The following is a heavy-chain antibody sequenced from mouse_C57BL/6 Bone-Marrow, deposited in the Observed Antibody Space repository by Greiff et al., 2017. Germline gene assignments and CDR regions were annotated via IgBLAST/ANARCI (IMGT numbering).Heavy chain of an antibody. CDR1: GYTFTSYW. CDR3: AREGFYYFDY. CDR2: IDPSDSYT. V-gene: IGHV1-69*01. J-gene: IGHJ2*01. Sequence: QVQLQQPGAELVMPGASVKLSCKASGYTFTSYWMHWVKQRPGQGLEWIGEIDPSDSYTNYNQKFKGKSTLNVDKSSRTAYMQLSSLTSEDSAVYYCAREGFYYFDYWGQGTTLTVSS. D-gene: IGHD3-3*01.